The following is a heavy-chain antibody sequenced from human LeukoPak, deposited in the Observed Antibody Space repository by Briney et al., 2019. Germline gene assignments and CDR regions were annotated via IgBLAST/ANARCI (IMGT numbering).Heavy chain of an antibody. V-gene: IGHV4-4*09. CDR1: GSSIGTYS. J-gene: IGHJ3*02. D-gene: IGHD5-24*01. CDR2: IYTTGIT. CDR3: ARHRAEMATITDDTFDM. Sequence: PSETLSLTCTVPGSSIGTYSWSWIRQPPGKGLEWIWYIYTTGITHYNPSLKSRVTMSLDTSKNQFSLRLSSVTAADTAVFYCARHRAEMATITDDTFDMWGRGTMVTVSS.